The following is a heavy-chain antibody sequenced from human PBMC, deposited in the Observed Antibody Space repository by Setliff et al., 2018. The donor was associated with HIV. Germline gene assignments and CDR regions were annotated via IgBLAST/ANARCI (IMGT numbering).Heavy chain of an antibody. V-gene: IGHV3-11*01. CDR3: AKVYYDSSGYYYAYYFDR. J-gene: IGHJ4*02. CDR2: ISRGGRTK. D-gene: IGHD3-22*01. Sequence: GGSLRLSCAASGFTFSDYYMSWIRQAPGKGLEWISYISRGGRTKYYADSVKGRFTISRDNSKNTLYLQMNNLRAEDTAVYYCAKVYYDSSGYYYAYYFDRWGQGTLVTVSS. CDR1: GFTFSDYY.